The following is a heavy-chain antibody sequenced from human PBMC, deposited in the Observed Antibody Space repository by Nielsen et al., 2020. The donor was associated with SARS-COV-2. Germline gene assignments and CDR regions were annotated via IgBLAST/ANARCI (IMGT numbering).Heavy chain of an antibody. V-gene: IGHV4-31*03. CDR3: ARGGGSIAVAGALDYFDY. J-gene: IGHJ4*02. Sequence: SETLSLTCTVSGGSISSGGYYWSWIRQHPGKGLEWIGYIYYSGSTYYNPSLKSRVTISVDTSKNQFSLKLSSVTAADTAVYYCARGGGSIAVAGALDYFDYWGQGTLVTVSS. CDR2: IYYSGST. D-gene: IGHD6-19*01. CDR1: GGSISSGGYY.